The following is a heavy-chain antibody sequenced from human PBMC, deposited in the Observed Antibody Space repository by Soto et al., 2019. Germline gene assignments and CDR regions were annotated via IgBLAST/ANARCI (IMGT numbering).Heavy chain of an antibody. Sequence: GASVKVSCKASGGTLSSYAISWVRQAPGQGLEWMGGIIPIFGTANYAQKFQGRVTITADESTSTAYMELSSLRSEDTAVYYCARGASRVSIAPGGMDVWGQGTTVTVSS. CDR3: ARGASRVSIAPGGMDV. V-gene: IGHV1-69*13. D-gene: IGHD6-25*01. CDR2: IIPIFGTA. J-gene: IGHJ6*02. CDR1: GGTLSSYA.